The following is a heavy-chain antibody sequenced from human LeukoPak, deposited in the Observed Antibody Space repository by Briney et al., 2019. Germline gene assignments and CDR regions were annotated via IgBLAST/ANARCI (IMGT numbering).Heavy chain of an antibody. D-gene: IGHD4-23*01. CDR3: ARAYRGNTVGDH. J-gene: IGHJ4*02. CDR1: GYTFTGHY. CDR2: IIPKSGLG. Sequence: ASLRLSCTASGYTFTGHYIHWVRQAPGQGLEWMGWIIPKSGLGERAQKFQARVTMTRDTSRSTAYMELGGLTSEDTAWYFGARAYRGNTVGDHWGQGTPVTVSS. V-gene: IGHV1-2*02.